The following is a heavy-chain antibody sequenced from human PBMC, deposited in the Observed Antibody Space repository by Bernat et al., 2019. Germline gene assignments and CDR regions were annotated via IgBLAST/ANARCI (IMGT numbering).Heavy chain of an antibody. J-gene: IGHJ5*02. CDR2: FRSKTNNYAT. Sequence: EVQLVESGGGLVQPGGSLKLSCAASGFIFSDSSIHWVRQVSGKGLGWVGRFRSKTNNYATTYAASVKGRFTISRDVSKHTAYLQMIRLKTEDTALYYCTAEVGAPSNNWFDPWGQGTLVTVSS. D-gene: IGHD1-26*01. V-gene: IGHV3-73*01. CDR1: GFIFSDSS. CDR3: TAEVGAPSNNWFDP.